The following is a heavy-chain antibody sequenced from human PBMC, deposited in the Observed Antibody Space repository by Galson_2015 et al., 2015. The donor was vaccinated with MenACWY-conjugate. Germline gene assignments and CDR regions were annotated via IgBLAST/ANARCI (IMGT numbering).Heavy chain of an antibody. Sequence: TLSLTCTVSGGSISNANYFWSWIRQHPEEGLEWIAYISYSGSAYYNPSLENRVTISVDTSKNQVSLTLSSVTAADTAVYYCARDINSPSETHAFDIWGRGTMVTVSS. V-gene: IGHV4-31*03. CDR3: ARDINSPSETHAFDI. CDR1: GGSISNANYF. D-gene: IGHD3-10*01. J-gene: IGHJ3*02. CDR2: ISYSGSA.